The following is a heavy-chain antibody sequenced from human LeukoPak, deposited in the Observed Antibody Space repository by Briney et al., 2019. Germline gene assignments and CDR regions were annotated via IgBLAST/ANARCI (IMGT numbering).Heavy chain of an antibody. D-gene: IGHD5-18*01. Sequence: PSETLSLTCTVSGGSISSSSYYWSWIRQPPGKGLEWIGEINHSGSTNYNPSLKSRVTISVDTSKNQFSLKLSSVTAADTAVYYCARGPPGRAMVITWGQGTLVTVSS. CDR1: GGSISSSSYY. CDR3: ARGPPGRAMVIT. J-gene: IGHJ4*02. V-gene: IGHV4-39*07. CDR2: INHSGST.